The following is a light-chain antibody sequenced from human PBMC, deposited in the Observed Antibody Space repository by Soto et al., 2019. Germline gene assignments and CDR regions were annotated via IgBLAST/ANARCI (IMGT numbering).Light chain of an antibody. CDR3: QPYNNWHV. CDR1: QSVSSK. CDR2: GAS. J-gene: IGKJ2*01. V-gene: IGKV3-15*01. Sequence: EIVMTQSPATLYVSPRERATLSCTASQSVSSKLAWYQQKPGQPPRLLIYGASTRAIGIPARFSGSGSGTEVPLTLIRQHAEDYAVYKCQPYNNWHVFGQATKREI.